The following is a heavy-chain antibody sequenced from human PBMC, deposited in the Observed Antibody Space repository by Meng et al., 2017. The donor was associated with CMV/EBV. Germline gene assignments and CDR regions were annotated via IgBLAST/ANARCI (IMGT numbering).Heavy chain of an antibody. J-gene: IGHJ4*02. CDR2: ISWNSGSI. CDR1: GFTFDDYA. CDR3: AKDPALRGSSSPPAFDY. V-gene: IGHV3-9*01. D-gene: IGHD6-6*01. Sequence: SLKISCAASGFTFDDYAMHWVRQAPGKGLEWVSGISWNSGSIGYADSVKGRFTISRDNAKNSLYLQMNRLRAEDTALYYCAKDPALRGSSSPPAFDYWGQGTLVTVSS.